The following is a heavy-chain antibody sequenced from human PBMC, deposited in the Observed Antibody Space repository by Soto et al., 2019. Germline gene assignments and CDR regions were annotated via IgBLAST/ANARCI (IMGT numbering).Heavy chain of an antibody. CDR3: TRDGRGLGRLSLFEY. D-gene: IGHD2-21*02. Sequence: RHSCAACGFIDNSDYRNGDRQTPGKGLEWAASIYSGETTYYADSVRGRFTISSDKSKNTLYFQLSSLRIEDTAVYYCTRDGRGLGRLSLFEYWGQVVPVPVSS. CDR1: GFIDNSDY. CDR2: IYSGETT. J-gene: IGHJ4*02. V-gene: IGHV3-53*01.